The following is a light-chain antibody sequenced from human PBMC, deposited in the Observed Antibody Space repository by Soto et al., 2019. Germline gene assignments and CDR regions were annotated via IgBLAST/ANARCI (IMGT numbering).Light chain of an antibody. CDR2: GAS. J-gene: IGKJ3*01. CDR3: QQYGSSPFT. V-gene: IGKV3-20*01. CDR1: QSVSSNY. Sequence: EIVLTQSPGTLSLSPGERATLSCRASQSVSSNYLTWYQQKPGQAPRLLIYGASSRATGIPDRFSGSGSGADVTLAISRLEPEAFAVYYCQQYGSSPFTFGPGTKVDIK.